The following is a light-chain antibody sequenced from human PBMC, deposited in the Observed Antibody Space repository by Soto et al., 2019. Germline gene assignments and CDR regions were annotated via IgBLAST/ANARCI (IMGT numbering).Light chain of an antibody. CDR3: HQYNDWPRT. J-gene: IGKJ1*01. CDR2: DTS. Sequence: EIVMTHSPATLSVSPGERATLSCGASQTIGSNSAWYQQKPGQAPRLLIYDTSTRAAGIPDRFSGSGSGTHFTLTINNLQSEDSAVYYCHQYNDWPRTFGQGTKVEI. CDR1: QTIGSN. V-gene: IGKV3-15*01.